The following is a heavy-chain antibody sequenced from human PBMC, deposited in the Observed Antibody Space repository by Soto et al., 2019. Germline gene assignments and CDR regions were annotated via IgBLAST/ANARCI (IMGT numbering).Heavy chain of an antibody. Sequence: QVQLVQSGAEVKKPGASVKLSCRTSGYTFTHYYIHWVRQAPGQGLEWLGIINPASGSTNYAQDFQGRVTLTMDTSTTTVYMDLSGLRAEDTAIFYCGRDLAAGDHWGQGTLVTVSS. V-gene: IGHV1-46*01. D-gene: IGHD6-13*01. CDR3: GRDLAAGDH. CDR2: INPASGST. J-gene: IGHJ4*02. CDR1: GYTFTHYY.